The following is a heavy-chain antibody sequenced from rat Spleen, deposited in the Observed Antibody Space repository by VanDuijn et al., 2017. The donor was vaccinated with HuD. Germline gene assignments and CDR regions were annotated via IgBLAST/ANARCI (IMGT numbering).Heavy chain of an antibody. Sequence: EVQLVESGGGSVQPGRSLKLSCAASGFTFSNYYMAWVRQAPTKGLEWVAYISTGDSPYYRDSVKGRFTISRDNAKSTLYLQMNSLRSEDTATYYCARHNSYYYVMDAWGQGTSVTVSS. D-gene: IGHD1-1*01. CDR2: ISTGDSP. CDR3: ARHNSYYYVMDA. J-gene: IGHJ4*01. V-gene: IGHV5-25*01. CDR1: GFTFSNYY.